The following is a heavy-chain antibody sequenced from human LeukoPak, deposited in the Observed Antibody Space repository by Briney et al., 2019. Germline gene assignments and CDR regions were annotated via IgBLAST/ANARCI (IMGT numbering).Heavy chain of an antibody. Sequence: PGGSLRLSCAASGFTFSNAWMSWVRQAPGKGLEWVGRIKSKTDGGTTDYAAPVKGRFTISRDDSKNTLYLQMNSLKTEDTAVYYCTTGSYYYDSSGYYGYWGQGTLVTVSS. J-gene: IGHJ4*02. CDR1: GFTFSNAW. CDR3: TTGSYYYDSSGYYGY. D-gene: IGHD3-22*01. V-gene: IGHV3-15*01. CDR2: IKSKTDGGTT.